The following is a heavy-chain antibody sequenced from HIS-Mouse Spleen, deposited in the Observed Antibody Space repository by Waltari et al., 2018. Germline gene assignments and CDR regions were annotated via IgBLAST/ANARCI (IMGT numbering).Heavy chain of an antibody. Sequence: QLQLQESGPGLVKPSETLSLTCPVPGGPISSSSYHWGWTRQPTGKGLEWIGSIYYSGSTYYNPSLKSRVTISVDTSKNQFSLKLSSVTAADTAVYYCAREIPYSSSWYDWYFDLWGRGTLVTVSS. CDR2: IYYSGST. J-gene: IGHJ2*01. CDR3: AREIPYSSSWYDWYFDL. D-gene: IGHD6-13*01. CDR1: GGPISSSSYH. V-gene: IGHV4-39*07.